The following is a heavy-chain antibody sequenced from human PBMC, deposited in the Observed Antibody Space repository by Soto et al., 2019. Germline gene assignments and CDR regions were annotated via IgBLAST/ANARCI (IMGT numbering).Heavy chain of an antibody. Sequence: QITLKESGPTLVKPTQTLTLTCTFSGFSLSTMGVGVGWIRQPQGKALEWLALIYWDDDKRYSPSLKSRLTITKDTSKNQVVLTMTNMDPVDTATYYCAHSLIAAADIDDAFDIWGQGTMVTVSS. V-gene: IGHV2-5*02. CDR2: IYWDDDK. CDR3: AHSLIAAADIDDAFDI. J-gene: IGHJ3*02. D-gene: IGHD6-13*01. CDR1: GFSLSTMGVG.